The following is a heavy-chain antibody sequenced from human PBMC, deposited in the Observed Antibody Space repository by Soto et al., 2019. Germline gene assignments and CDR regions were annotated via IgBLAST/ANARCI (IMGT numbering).Heavy chain of an antibody. D-gene: IGHD3-22*01. J-gene: IGHJ4*02. V-gene: IGHV1-24*01. CDR3: ATSRDSSGYHPFDY. Sequence: GPSVKVSCKASGYTFTNYAIHWVRQAPGKGLEWMGGFDPEDGETIYAQKFQGRVTMTEDTSTDTAYMELSSLRSEDTAVYYCATSRDSSGYHPFDYWGQGTLVTVSS. CDR2: FDPEDGET. CDR1: GYTFTNYA.